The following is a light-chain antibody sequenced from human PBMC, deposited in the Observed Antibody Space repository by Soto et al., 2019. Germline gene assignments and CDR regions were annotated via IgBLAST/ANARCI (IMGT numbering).Light chain of an antibody. CDR2: GDN. J-gene: IGLJ1*01. CDR1: NSNIGTGYG. CDR3: SSFAGTNSFV. V-gene: IGLV1-40*01. Sequence: QSVLTQPPSVTGAPGQRVTISCTWTNSNIGTGYGVHWYQQFPGTAPRLLTYGDNNRPSGVPDRFSGSKSGTSASLAITGLQAEDEAEYYCSSFAGTNSFVFGTGTKLTVL.